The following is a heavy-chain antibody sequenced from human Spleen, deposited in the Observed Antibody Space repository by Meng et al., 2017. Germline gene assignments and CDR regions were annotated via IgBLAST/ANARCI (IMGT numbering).Heavy chain of an antibody. J-gene: IGHJ1*01. CDR3: ARGYSRGKYFQH. D-gene: IGHD6-13*01. Sequence: VQLQQWGAGLLKPSETLAPTCAAYGGSFSGYYWSWIRQPPGKGLEWIGEINHSGSTNYNPSLKSRVTISVDTSKNQFSLKLSSVTAADTAVYYCARGYSRGKYFQHWGQGTLVTVSS. CDR1: GGSFSGYY. CDR2: INHSGST. V-gene: IGHV4-34*01.